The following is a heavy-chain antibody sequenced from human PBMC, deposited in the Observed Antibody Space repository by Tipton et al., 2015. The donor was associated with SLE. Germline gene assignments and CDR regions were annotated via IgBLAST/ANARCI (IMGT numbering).Heavy chain of an antibody. Sequence: TLSLTCAVYGGSFSDYYWTWIRQPPGKGLEWIGEIDHRERTNYNPSLKSRVTISAEMSKNQYSLKLNSVTAADTAVYYCASGKRHLSRLFQLNWFDSWGQGTLVTVSS. CDR2: IDHRERT. V-gene: IGHV4-34*01. J-gene: IGHJ5*01. CDR1: GGSFSDYY. CDR3: ASGKRHLSRLFQLNWFDS. D-gene: IGHD2-2*01.